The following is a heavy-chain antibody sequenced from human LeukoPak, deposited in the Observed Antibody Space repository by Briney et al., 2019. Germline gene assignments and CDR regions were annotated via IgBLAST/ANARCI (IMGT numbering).Heavy chain of an antibody. CDR1: AFTFRNCG. Sequence: GTSLTLSCAVSAFTFRNCGMHWVRQARGKGLEWLALIYFDGTNKYYTDSVKGRFTISRDNSENTVYMQMSSLRAEDTAVYYYARKQYSSSSATVGAFDIWGQGTMVTVSS. CDR2: IYFDGTNK. CDR3: ARKQYSSSSATVGAFDI. D-gene: IGHD6-6*01. V-gene: IGHV3-33*01. J-gene: IGHJ3*02.